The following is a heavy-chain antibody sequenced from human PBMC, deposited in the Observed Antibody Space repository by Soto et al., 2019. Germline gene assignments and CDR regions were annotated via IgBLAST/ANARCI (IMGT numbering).Heavy chain of an antibody. CDR1: GGSISSYY. D-gene: IGHD6-13*01. J-gene: IGHJ6*02. CDR2: IYYSGST. CDR3: ARHPMNIAAAGYYYYYGMDV. V-gene: IGHV4-59*08. Sequence: SETLSLTCTVSGGSISSYYWSWIRQPPGKGLEWIGYIYYSGSTNYNPSLKSRVTISVDTSKNQFSLKLSSVTAADTAVYYCARHPMNIAAAGYYYYYGMDVWGQGTTVTVSS.